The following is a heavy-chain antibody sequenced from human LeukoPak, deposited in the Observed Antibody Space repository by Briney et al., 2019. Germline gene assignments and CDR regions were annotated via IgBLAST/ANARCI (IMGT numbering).Heavy chain of an antibody. J-gene: IGHJ4*02. V-gene: IGHV3-48*04. Sequence: GGSLRLSCAASGFTFGPYTMNWVRQAPGKGLEWVSYITRSSATIYYADSVKGRFTISRDNAKNSLYLQMNSLRAEDTAVYYCAREGGAGYCSSTSCFPAFFDYWGQGTLVTVSS. D-gene: IGHD2-2*01. CDR2: ITRSSATI. CDR3: AREGGAGYCSSTSCFPAFFDY. CDR1: GFTFGPYT.